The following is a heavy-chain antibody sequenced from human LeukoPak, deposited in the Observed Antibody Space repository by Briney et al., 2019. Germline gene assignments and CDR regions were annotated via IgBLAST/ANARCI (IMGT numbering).Heavy chain of an antibody. CDR3: ARQGTGKVDY. D-gene: IGHD1-1*01. CDR1: GYPFSTYW. J-gene: IGHJ4*02. V-gene: IGHV5-51*01. Sequence: GGSLQISCKGSGYPFSTYWIGWVRQMPGKGLEWMGIIYPGDSDTRYRASFQGHVTISADKSNSTAYLQWSSLEASDTAIYYCARQGTGKVDYWGQGTLVTVSS. CDR2: IYPGDSDT.